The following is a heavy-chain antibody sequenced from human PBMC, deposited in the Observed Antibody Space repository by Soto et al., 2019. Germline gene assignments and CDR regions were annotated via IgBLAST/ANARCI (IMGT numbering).Heavy chain of an antibody. CDR1: GGTFSSYA. CDR2: IIPIFGTA. J-gene: IGHJ3*02. D-gene: IGHD2-15*01. V-gene: IGHV1-69*01. CDR3: ARARYCSGGSCYALGAFDI. Sequence: QVQLVQSGAEVKKPGSSVKVSCKASGGTFSSYAISWVRQAPGQGLEWMGGIIPIFGTANYAQKFQGRVTITADESTSTAYMALSSLRSEDTAVYYCARARYCSGGSCYALGAFDIWGQGTMVTVSS.